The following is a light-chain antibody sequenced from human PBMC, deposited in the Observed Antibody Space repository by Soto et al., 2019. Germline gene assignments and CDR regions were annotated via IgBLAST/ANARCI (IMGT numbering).Light chain of an antibody. CDR1: SSDVGGYNS. CDR3: SSHSGSNNRVV. CDR2: GVS. V-gene: IGLV2-8*01. Sequence: QSALTQPPSASGSPGQSFTISCTGTSSDVGGYNSVSWYQQHPGKAPKLMIYGVSTRPSGVPDRFSGSKSGNTASLTVSGLQAEDEADYDCSSHSGSNNRVVFGGGTKLTVL. J-gene: IGLJ2*01.